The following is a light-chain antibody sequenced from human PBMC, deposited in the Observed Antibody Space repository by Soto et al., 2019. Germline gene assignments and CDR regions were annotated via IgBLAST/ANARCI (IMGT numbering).Light chain of an antibody. Sequence: IVLTQSPGTLSLSPGERATLSCRASQSVPSNYVAWYQQKPGQAPRLLIYAASSRTTGIPDRFSGSGSGTDFTLTISRLEPEDFAVYYCQQFGSSPLTFGGGTKVEIK. V-gene: IGKV3-20*01. CDR2: AAS. J-gene: IGKJ4*01. CDR3: QQFGSSPLT. CDR1: QSVPSNY.